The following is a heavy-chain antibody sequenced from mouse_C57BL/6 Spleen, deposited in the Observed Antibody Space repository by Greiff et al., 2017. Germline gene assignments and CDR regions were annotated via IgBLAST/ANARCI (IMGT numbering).Heavy chain of an antibody. J-gene: IGHJ2*01. CDR3: ARHDGYYPFDY. CDR1: GFTFSSYT. V-gene: IGHV5-9*01. Sequence: EVKVVESGGGLVKPGGSLKLSCAASGFTFSSYTMSWVRQTPGKRLEWVATISGGGGNTYYPDSVKGRFTISRDNAKNTLYLQMSSLRSEDTALYYCARHDGYYPFDYWGQGTTLTVSS. D-gene: IGHD2-3*01. CDR2: ISGGGGNT.